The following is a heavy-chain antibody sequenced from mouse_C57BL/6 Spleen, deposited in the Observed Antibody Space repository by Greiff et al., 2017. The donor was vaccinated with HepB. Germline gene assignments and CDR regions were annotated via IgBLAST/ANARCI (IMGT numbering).Heavy chain of an antibody. CDR1: GYTFTDYN. Sequence: VQLQQSGPELVKPGASVKMSCKASGYTFTDYNMHWVKQSHGKSLEWIGYINPNNGGTSYNQKFKGKATLTVNKSSSTAYMELRSLTSEDSAFYYCAGRRIYYGNAFDYWGQGTTLTVSS. V-gene: IGHV1-22*01. J-gene: IGHJ2*01. CDR2: INPNNGGT. CDR3: AGRRIYYGNAFDY. D-gene: IGHD2-1*01.